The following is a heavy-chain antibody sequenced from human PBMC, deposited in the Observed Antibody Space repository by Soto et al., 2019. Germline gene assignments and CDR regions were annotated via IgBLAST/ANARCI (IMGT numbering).Heavy chain of an antibody. CDR1: GFSFSAHG. Sequence: VQLVESGGGVVRPGTSLRLSCAATGFSFSAHGMHWVRQAPGKGLEWLAVINDGSEEGYADSVRGRFTISRDNARNILYLHMDNLRAEDSALYYCARDDLFVDNGLDHWGQGTLVTVSS. CDR2: INDGSEE. J-gene: IGHJ4*02. CDR3: ARDDLFVDNGLDH. D-gene: IGHD1-1*01. V-gene: IGHV3-33*01.